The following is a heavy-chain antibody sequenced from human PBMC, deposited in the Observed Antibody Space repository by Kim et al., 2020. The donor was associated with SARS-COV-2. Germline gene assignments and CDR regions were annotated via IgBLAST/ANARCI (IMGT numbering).Heavy chain of an antibody. CDR1: GYTFPNYG. D-gene: IGHD3-16*01. CDR3: ARGPRGKIVRGVYLDY. Sequence: ASVKVSCKTSGYTFPNYGIEWVRQAPGKGLEWMGWISPYNGNTDFAQKVRGRLTMTTDTSTNTGYMELRSLTSDDTAVYYCARGPRGKIVRGVYLDYWGQGTLVTVSS. CDR2: ISPYNGNT. V-gene: IGHV1-18*01. J-gene: IGHJ4*02.